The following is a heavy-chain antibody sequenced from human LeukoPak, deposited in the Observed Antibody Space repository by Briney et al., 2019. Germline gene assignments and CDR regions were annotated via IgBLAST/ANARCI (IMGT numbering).Heavy chain of an antibody. J-gene: IGHJ4*02. CDR1: GVTFSSYI. CDR3: AIMGLFDY. CDR2: ISSSSSYI. Sequence: PGGALRLSCAAPGVTFSSYIMNWGCQAPGKGVEWVSSISSSSSYIYYADSVKGRFTISRDNAKNSLYLQMNSLRAEDTAVYYCAIMGLFDYWGQGTLVTVSS. V-gene: IGHV3-21*01.